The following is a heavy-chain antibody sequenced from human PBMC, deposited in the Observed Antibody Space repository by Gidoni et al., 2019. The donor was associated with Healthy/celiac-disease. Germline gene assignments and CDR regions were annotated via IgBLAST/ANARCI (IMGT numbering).Heavy chain of an antibody. CDR1: GLTFSSYA. J-gene: IGHJ4*02. D-gene: IGHD6-13*01. Sequence: EVQLVESGGGLVQPGGSLRLSCSAAGLTFSSYAMHRVRQAPGKGLEYVSAISSNGGSTYYADSVKGRFTISRDNSKNTLYLQMSSLRAEDTAVYYCVNGPDSSSWYWGQGTLVTVSS. V-gene: IGHV3-64D*06. CDR2: ISSNGGST. CDR3: VNGPDSSSWY.